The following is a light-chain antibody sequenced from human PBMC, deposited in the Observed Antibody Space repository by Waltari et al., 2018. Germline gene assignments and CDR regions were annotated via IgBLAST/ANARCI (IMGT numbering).Light chain of an antibody. CDR2: YAS. Sequence: EIVLTQSPGTLSLSPGERATLTCRASQSIGSSLHWYQQKPDQSPKLLIKYASQSFSGVPSRFSGSGSGTDFTLTINSLEAEDAATYYCHQSSSLPLGSFGQGTKLEIK. V-gene: IGKV6-21*01. J-gene: IGKJ2*04. CDR3: HQSSSLPLGS. CDR1: QSIGSS.